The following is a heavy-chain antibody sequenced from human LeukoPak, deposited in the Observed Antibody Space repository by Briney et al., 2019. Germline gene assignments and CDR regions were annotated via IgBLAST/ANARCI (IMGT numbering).Heavy chain of an antibody. CDR1: GFTFSSYA. D-gene: IGHD2-2*01. V-gene: IGHV3-23*01. Sequence: PGGSLRLPCAASGFTFSSYAMSWVRQAPGKGLEWVSAVSGSGGSTYYADSVKGRFTISRDNSKNTLYLQMNSLRAEDTAVYYCAKDTRAVSTSCPSSYWGQGTLVTVSS. J-gene: IGHJ4*02. CDR3: AKDTRAVSTSCPSSY. CDR2: VSGSGGST.